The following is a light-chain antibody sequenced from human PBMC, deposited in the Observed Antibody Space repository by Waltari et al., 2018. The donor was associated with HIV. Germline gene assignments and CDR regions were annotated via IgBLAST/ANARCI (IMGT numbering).Light chain of an antibody. Sequence: DIQMTQSPSPLSASVGDRVSITCQASQDISYYLNWYQQKPGKSPKLLIYDASRLQRGVPSRFSGGGSGTDFTFTISSLQPEDIATYYCQQYASMFTFGPGTKVNIK. CDR2: DAS. CDR1: QDISYY. CDR3: QQYASMFT. J-gene: IGKJ3*01. V-gene: IGKV1-33*01.